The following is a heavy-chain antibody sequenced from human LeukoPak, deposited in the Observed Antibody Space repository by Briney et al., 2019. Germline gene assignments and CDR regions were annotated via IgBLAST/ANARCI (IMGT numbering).Heavy chain of an antibody. CDR3: AKDSLRQYYYDSSGYKNYYYYYMDV. CDR1: GFTFSSYG. CDR2: ISYDGSNK. J-gene: IGHJ6*03. Sequence: GRSLRLSCAASGFTFSSYGMHWVRQAPGKGLEWVAVISYDGSNKYYADSVKGRFTISRDNSKNTLYLQMNSLRAEDTAVYYCAKDSLRQYYYDSSGYKNYYYYYMDVWGKGTTVTVSS. V-gene: IGHV3-30*18. D-gene: IGHD3-22*01.